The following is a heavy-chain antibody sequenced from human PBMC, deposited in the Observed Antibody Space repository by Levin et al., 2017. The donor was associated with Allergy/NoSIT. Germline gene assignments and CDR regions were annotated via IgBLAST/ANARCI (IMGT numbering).Heavy chain of an antibody. CDR1: GFTFSSYG. CDR2: IWYDGSNK. J-gene: IGHJ4*02. Sequence: GESLKISCAASGFTFSSYGMHWVRQAPGKGLEWVAVIWYDGSNKCYADSVKGRFTISRDNSKNTLYLQMNSLRAEDTAVYYCAREVVAALYYFDYWGQGTLVTVSS. D-gene: IGHD2-15*01. V-gene: IGHV3-33*01. CDR3: AREVVAALYYFDY.